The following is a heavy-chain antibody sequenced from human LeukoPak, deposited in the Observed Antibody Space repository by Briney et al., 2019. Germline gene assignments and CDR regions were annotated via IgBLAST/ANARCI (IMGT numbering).Heavy chain of an antibody. J-gene: IGHJ3*02. CDR1: GFTVSSNY. Sequence: GGSLRLSCAASGFTVSSNYMSWVHQAPGKGLEWVSVIYSGGSTYYADSVKGRFTISRDNSKNTLYLQMNSLRAEDTAVYYCARESVVTEGDAFDIWGQGTMVTVSS. CDR3: ARESVVTEGDAFDI. V-gene: IGHV3-53*01. CDR2: IYSGGST. D-gene: IGHD4-23*01.